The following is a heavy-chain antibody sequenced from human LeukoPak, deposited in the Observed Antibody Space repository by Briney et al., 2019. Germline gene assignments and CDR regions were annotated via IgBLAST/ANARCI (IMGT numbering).Heavy chain of an antibody. Sequence: GASVKVSCKASGYTFTSYGISWVRQAPGQGLEWMGWISAYNGNTNYAQKLQGRVTMTTDTSTSTAYMELRSLGSDDTAVYYCARDLSIAAAGTMFDYWGQGTLVTVSS. V-gene: IGHV1-18*01. CDR2: ISAYNGNT. J-gene: IGHJ4*02. CDR1: GYTFTSYG. D-gene: IGHD6-13*01. CDR3: ARDLSIAAAGTMFDY.